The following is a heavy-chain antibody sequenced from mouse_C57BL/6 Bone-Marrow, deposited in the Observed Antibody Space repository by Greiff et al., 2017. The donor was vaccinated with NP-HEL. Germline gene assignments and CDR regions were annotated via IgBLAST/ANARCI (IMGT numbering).Heavy chain of an antibody. CDR2: IDPEDGAT. V-gene: IGHV14-2*01. D-gene: IGHD1-1*01. CDR3: ARTPYGSSSYYAMDD. J-gene: IGHJ4*01. CDR1: GFNIKDYY. Sequence: SGAELVKPGASVKLSCTASGFNIKDYYMHWVKQRTEQGLEWIGRIDPEDGATKYAPKFQGKATITAATSSNTAYLQLSSLTSEDTAVYYCARTPYGSSSYYAMDDWGQGTSVTVSS.